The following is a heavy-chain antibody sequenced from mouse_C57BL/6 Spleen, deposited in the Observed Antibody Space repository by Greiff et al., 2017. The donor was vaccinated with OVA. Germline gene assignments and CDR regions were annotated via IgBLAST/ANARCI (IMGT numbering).Heavy chain of an antibody. Sequence: EVQLVESGGGLVKPGGSLKLSCAASGFTFSSYAMSWVRQTPDKRLEWVATISDGGSYTYYPDNVKGRFTISRDNAKNNLYLQMSHLKSEDTAMYYCARDMGLRPNYYAMDYWGQGTSVTVSS. V-gene: IGHV5-4*01. CDR1: GFTFSSYA. D-gene: IGHD2-4*01. J-gene: IGHJ4*01. CDR2: ISDGGSYT. CDR3: ARDMGLRPNYYAMDY.